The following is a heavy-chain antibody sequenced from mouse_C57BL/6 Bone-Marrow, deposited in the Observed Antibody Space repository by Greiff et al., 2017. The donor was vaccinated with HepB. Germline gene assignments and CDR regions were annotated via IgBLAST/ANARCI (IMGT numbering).Heavy chain of an antibody. Sequence: DVQLVESEGGLVQPGSSMKLSCTASGFTFSDYYMAWVRQVPDKGLEWVANINYDGSSTYYLDSLKSRFIISRDNAKNSLYLQMSSLKSEDTATYYCARVRYYGSSYWFAYWGQGTLVTVSA. CDR3: ARVRYYGSSYWFAY. V-gene: IGHV5-16*01. CDR1: GFTFSDYY. CDR2: INYDGSST. J-gene: IGHJ3*01. D-gene: IGHD1-1*01.